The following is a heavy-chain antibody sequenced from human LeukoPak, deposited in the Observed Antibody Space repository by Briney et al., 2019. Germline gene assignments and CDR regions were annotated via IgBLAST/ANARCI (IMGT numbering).Heavy chain of an antibody. Sequence: TSETLSLTCTVSGGSISSYYWSWIRQPAGKGLEWIGRIYTSGSTNYNPSLKSRVTMSVDTSKNQFSLKLSSVTAADTAVYYCARALPAPPYYYDSSGYAFDIWGQGTMVTVSS. V-gene: IGHV4-4*07. D-gene: IGHD3-22*01. CDR2: IYTSGST. CDR1: GGSISSYY. J-gene: IGHJ3*02. CDR3: ARALPAPPYYYDSSGYAFDI.